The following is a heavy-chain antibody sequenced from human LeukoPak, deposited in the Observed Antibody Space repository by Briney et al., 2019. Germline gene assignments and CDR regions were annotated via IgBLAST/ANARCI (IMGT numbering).Heavy chain of an antibody. J-gene: IGHJ6*03. V-gene: IGHV3-30*02. D-gene: IGHD6-6*01. CDR1: GFTFSSYG. CDR3: ARDGLLIAARPGYYYYYMDV. Sequence: GGSLRLSCAASGFTFSSYGMHWVRQAPGKGLEWVAFIRYDGSNKYYADSVKGRFTISRDNSKNTLNLQMNSLRAEDTAVYYCARDGLLIAARPGYYYYYMDVWGKGTTVTVSS. CDR2: IRYDGSNK.